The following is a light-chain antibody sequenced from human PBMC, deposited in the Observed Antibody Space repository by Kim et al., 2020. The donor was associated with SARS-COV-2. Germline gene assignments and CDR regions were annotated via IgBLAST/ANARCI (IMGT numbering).Light chain of an antibody. V-gene: IGKV1-39*01. CDR2: AAS. CDR3: QQSYTFPRT. J-gene: IGKJ1*01. CDR1: QRISSS. Sequence: DIQMTQSPSSLSASVGDRVTITCRTSQRISSSLNWYQQKPGTAPKLLIYAASGLQSGVPSRFSGSGSGTDFTLTINGLQPEDFATYFCQQSYTFPRTFGQGTTVDIK.